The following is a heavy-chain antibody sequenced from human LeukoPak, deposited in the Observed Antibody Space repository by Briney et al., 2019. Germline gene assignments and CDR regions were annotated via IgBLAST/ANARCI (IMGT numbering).Heavy chain of an antibody. V-gene: IGHV3-7*01. D-gene: IGHD6-19*01. CDR3: ASHSSGWFG. CDR2: IKPDGSEK. Sequence: PGGSLRLSCATSGFTFNSYWMSWVRQAPGNGLEWVANIKPDGSEKYYVASVTGRFTISRDNAKNSLYLQMNSLRADDTAVYYCASHSSGWFGWGQGTLVTVSS. CDR1: GFTFNSYW. J-gene: IGHJ4*02.